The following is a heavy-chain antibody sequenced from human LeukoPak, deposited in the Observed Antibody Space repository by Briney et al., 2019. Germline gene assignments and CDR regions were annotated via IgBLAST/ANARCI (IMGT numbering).Heavy chain of an antibody. D-gene: IGHD5-24*01. J-gene: IGHJ4*02. CDR3: ASGEAATIGFDY. CDR1: GGSISSGSYY. V-gene: IGHV4-61*02. CDR2: IYTSGST. Sequence: TLSLTCTVSGGSISSGSYYWSWIRQPAGKGLEWIGRIYTSGSTNYNPSLKSRATISVDTSKNQFSLKLSSVTAADTAVYYCASGEAATIGFDYWGQGTLVTVSS.